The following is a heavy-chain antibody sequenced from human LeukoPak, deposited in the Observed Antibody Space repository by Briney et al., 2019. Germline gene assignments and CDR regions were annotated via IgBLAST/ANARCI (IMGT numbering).Heavy chain of an antibody. CDR3: ARDRSGFSGYDFFDY. CDR1: GFTFSDYY. CDR2: ISSSGSTI. V-gene: IGHV3-11*04. Sequence: GGSLRLSCAASGFTFSDYYMSWIRQAPGKGLEWVSYISSSGSTIYYADPVKGRFTISRDNAKNSLYLQMNSLRAEDTAVYYCARDRSGFSGYDFFDYWGQGTLVTVSS. D-gene: IGHD5-12*01. J-gene: IGHJ4*02.